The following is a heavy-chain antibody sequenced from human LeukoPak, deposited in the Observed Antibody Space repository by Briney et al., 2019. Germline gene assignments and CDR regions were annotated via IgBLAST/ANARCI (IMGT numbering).Heavy chain of an antibody. J-gene: IGHJ4*02. CDR2: IIPILGIA. CDR1: GGTFSSYA. D-gene: IGHD3-22*01. CDR3: ASPQYYYDSSGSDY. Sequence: SVKVSCKASGGTFSSYAISWVRQAPGQGLEWMGRIIPILGIANYAQKFQGRVTITADKSTSTAYMELSSLRSEDTAVYYCASPQYYYDSSGSDYWGQGTLVTVSS. V-gene: IGHV1-69*04.